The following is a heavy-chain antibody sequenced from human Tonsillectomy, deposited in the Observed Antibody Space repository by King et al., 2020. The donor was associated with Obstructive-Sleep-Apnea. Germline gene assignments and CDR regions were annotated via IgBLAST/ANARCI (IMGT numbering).Heavy chain of an antibody. Sequence: QLQESGPGLVKPSETLSLTCTVSGGSISSYYWSWIRQPPGKGLEWIGYIYYSGSTNYNPSLKSRVTISVDTSKNQFSLKLSSVTAAGTAVYYWARVTAVAGTSWFDPWGQGTLVTVSS. D-gene: IGHD6-19*01. CDR1: GGSISSYY. CDR2: IYYSGST. CDR3: ARVTAVAGTSWFDP. J-gene: IGHJ5*02. V-gene: IGHV4-59*01.